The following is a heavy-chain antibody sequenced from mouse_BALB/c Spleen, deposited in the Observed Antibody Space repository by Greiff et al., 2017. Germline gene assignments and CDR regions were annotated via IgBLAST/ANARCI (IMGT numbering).Heavy chain of an antibody. CDR1: GFTFSDYY. V-gene: IGHV5-4*02. CDR2: ISDGGSYT. Sequence: EVMLVESGGGLVKPGGSLKLSCAASGFTFSDYYMYWVRQTPEKRLEWVATISDGGSYTYYPDSVKGRFTISRDNAKNNLYLQMSSLKSEDTAMYYCARGLTTATAWFAYWGQGTLVTVSA. J-gene: IGHJ3*01. D-gene: IGHD1-2*01. CDR3: ARGLTTATAWFAY.